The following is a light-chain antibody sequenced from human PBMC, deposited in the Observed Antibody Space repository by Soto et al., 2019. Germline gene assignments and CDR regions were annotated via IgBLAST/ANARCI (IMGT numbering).Light chain of an antibody. V-gene: IGKV1-33*01. CDR3: QQYDNLPPFS. J-gene: IGKJ3*01. Sequence: DIPMTQSPSSLSASVGDRVTITCQASQDISNYLNWYQQKPGKAPKLVIYGASNLDTGVRSRFSGSGSATDFTFSISSLQPEDIATYYCQQYDNLPPFSFGPGTNVDIK. CDR2: GAS. CDR1: QDISNY.